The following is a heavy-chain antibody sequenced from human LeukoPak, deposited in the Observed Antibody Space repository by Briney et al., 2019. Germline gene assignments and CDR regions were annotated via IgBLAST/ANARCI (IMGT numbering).Heavy chain of an antibody. Sequence: GGSLRLSCAASGFTFSSYAMHWVRQAPGKRLEWVAVISYDGSNKYYADSVKGRFTISRDNSKNTLYLQMNSLRAEDTAVYYCARAGRFLEWLFPFLDYWGQGTLVTVSS. CDR3: ARAGRFLEWLFPFLDY. V-gene: IGHV3-30-3*01. CDR1: GFTFSSYA. J-gene: IGHJ4*02. CDR2: ISYDGSNK. D-gene: IGHD3-3*01.